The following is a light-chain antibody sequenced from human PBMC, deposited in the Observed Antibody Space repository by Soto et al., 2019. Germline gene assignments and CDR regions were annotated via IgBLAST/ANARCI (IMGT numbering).Light chain of an antibody. CDR2: WAS. V-gene: IGKV4-1*01. CDR1: QSVLCSSDNKNY. Sequence: DIVMTHSPDSLAVSLGERATINCKSSQSVLCSSDNKNYLAWYQQKPGQPPKLLIYWASTREPGVPDRFSGSGSGTDFTLTISSLQAEDVAVYYCQQYYSTPLTFGGGTRLEIK. J-gene: IGKJ5*01. CDR3: QQYYSTPLT.